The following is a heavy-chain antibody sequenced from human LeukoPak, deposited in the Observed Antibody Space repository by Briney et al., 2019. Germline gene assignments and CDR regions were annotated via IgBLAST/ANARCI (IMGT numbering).Heavy chain of an antibody. J-gene: IGHJ6*02. D-gene: IGHD2-15*01. CDR3: ARGSVVAHGMDV. V-gene: IGHV3-33*01. Sequence: GGSLRLSCAASGFTFSSYGMHWVRQAPGKGLEWVAVIWYAGSNKYYADSVKGRFTISRDNSEYTLYLQMNSLRADDTAVYYCARGSVVAHGMDVWGPGTTVTVSS. CDR1: GFTFSSYG. CDR2: IWYAGSNK.